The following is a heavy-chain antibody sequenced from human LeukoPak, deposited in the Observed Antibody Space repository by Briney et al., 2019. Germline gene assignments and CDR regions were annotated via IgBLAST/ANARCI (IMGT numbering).Heavy chain of an antibody. Sequence: SVKVSCKASGGTFSSYAISWVRQAPGQGLEWMGMIIPIFGTANYAQKFQGRVTITTDESTSTAYMQLSSLTSEDTAVYYCARARSSTVGSMDVWGKGTTVTVSS. J-gene: IGHJ6*04. CDR2: IIPIFGTA. V-gene: IGHV1-69*05. D-gene: IGHD2-2*01. CDR3: ARARSSTVGSMDV. CDR1: GGTFSSYA.